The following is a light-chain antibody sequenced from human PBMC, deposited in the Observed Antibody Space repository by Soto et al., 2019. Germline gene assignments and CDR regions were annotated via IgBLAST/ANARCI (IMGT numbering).Light chain of an antibody. CDR2: EVN. V-gene: IGLV2-14*03. Sequence: QSFLTQPASVSGAAGQSITISCAGTSNDVGGYKYVSWYQQRPGTAPKLIMFEVNNRPSGVSDRFSGSRSANTASLTISGLQAQDEADYYCSSYSSNNILSYVFGTGSKVTVL. CDR3: SSYSSNNILSYV. CDR1: SNDVGGYKY. J-gene: IGLJ1*01.